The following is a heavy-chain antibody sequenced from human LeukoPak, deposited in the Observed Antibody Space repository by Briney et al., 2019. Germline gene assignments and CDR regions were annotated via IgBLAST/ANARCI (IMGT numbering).Heavy chain of an antibody. Sequence: GGSLRLSCAASGFTVSSNYMSWVRQAPGKGLEWVSVIYSGGRTYYADSVKGRFTISRDNSKNTLYLQMNSLRAEDTAVYYCARDPDYYYGMDVWGQGTTVTVSS. J-gene: IGHJ6*02. CDR3: ARDPDYYYGMDV. CDR2: IYSGGRT. V-gene: IGHV3-53*01. CDR1: GFTVSSNY.